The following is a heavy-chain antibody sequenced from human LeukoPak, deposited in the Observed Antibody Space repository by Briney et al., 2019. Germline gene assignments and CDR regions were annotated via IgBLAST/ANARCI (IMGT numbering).Heavy chain of an antibody. CDR1: GYTFTGYY. CDR2: INPNSGGT. Sequence: GASVKVSCKASGYTFTGYYMHWVRQAPGQGLEWMGWINPNSGGTNYAQKFQGRVTMTRDTSISTAYMELSRLRSDDTAVYYCARDPSSAVAGTNYWGQGTLVTVSS. V-gene: IGHV1-2*02. CDR3: ARDPSSAVAGTNY. J-gene: IGHJ4*02. D-gene: IGHD6-19*01.